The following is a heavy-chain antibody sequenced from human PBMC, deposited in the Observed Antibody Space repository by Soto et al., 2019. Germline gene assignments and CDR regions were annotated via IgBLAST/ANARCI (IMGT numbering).Heavy chain of an antibody. CDR1: GYSFTSLD. CDR2: MQPSTGRT. D-gene: IGHD1-26*01. J-gene: IGHJ4*02. Sequence: ASVKVSCKASGYSFTSLDINWVRQTAGQGLEWMGWMQPSTGRTGYAQKFQGRVTMTRDTSINTAYMELTTLTSDDTAFYYCARGVSAGVDYWGQGTLVTISS. V-gene: IGHV1-8*01. CDR3: ARGVSAGVDY.